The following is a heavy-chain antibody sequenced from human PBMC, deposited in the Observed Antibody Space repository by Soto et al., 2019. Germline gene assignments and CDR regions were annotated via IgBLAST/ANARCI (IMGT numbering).Heavy chain of an antibody. Sequence: QVQLVQSGAGVKKPGSSVKVSCKASGGTFSSYTISWVRQAHGQGLEWMGRIIPILGIANYAQKFQGRVTITADKSTSTAYMELSSLRSEDTAVYYWAREAGQYYWGQGTLVTVSS. D-gene: IGHD4-4*01. CDR3: AREAGQYY. V-gene: IGHV1-69*08. CDR1: GGTFSSYT. J-gene: IGHJ4*02. CDR2: IIPILGIA.